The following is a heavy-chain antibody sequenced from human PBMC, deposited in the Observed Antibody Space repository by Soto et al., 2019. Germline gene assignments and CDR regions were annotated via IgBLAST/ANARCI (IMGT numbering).Heavy chain of an antibody. CDR1: GGNFSTSG. CDR2: IIPLFGTT. D-gene: IGHD2-2*01. CDR3: ARARGTSWYNWFDT. Sequence: QVQLVQSGAELKRPGSSLKVSCKASGGNFSTSGISWVRQAPGQGLEWMGGIIPLFGTTNYARKFKCRVKVTADESTKTTYMGLSSLRFEDTAIYYCARARGTSWYNWFDTWCQGTQVTVSS. J-gene: IGHJ5*02. V-gene: IGHV1-69*01.